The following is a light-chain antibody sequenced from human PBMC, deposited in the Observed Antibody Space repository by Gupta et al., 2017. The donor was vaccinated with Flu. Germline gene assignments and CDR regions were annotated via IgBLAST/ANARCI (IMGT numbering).Light chain of an antibody. CDR2: GNN. CDR3: HAWDDSRNGPYV. CDR1: STNIGSNN. V-gene: IGLV1-44*01. J-gene: IGLJ1*01. Sequence: CSGGSTNIGSNNVHWYQQNQGTAPNLLIYGNNNRPSGVPDRFSGSKSGTAATLAINGFQAEDEADYYCHAWDDSRNGPYVFGGGTNVTVL.